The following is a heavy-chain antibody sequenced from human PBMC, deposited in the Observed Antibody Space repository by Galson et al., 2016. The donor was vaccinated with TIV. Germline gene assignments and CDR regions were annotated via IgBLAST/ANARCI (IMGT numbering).Heavy chain of an antibody. Sequence: SVKVSCKASGYTFRDYALHWVRQSPGQRPEWLGWINAANGTAKLSQRFQDRVTITRDRSASTAYLTLTRLRSEDTAVYFCAGRSSTWNYWDAFDTWGQGTAVTVSS. D-gene: IGHD6-13*01. CDR2: INAANGTA. J-gene: IGHJ3*02. CDR1: GYTFRDYA. CDR3: AGRSSTWNYWDAFDT. V-gene: IGHV1-3*01.